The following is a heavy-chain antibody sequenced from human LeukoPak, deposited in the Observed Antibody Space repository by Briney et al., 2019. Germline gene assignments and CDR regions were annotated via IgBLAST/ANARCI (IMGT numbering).Heavy chain of an antibody. Sequence: QPGGSLRLSXAASGFTFSSSGMHWVRQAPGKGLEWVAFISYDGSNRYYADSVKGRFTISRDNSKNTLYLQMNSLRAEDTAVYYCAKETRGSYSDYWGQGTLVTVSS. CDR3: AKETRGSYSDY. J-gene: IGHJ4*02. V-gene: IGHV3-30*02. D-gene: IGHD5-12*01. CDR2: ISYDGSNR. CDR1: GFTFSSSG.